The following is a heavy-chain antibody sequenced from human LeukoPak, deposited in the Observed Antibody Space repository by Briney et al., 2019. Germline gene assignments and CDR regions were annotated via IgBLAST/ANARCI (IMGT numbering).Heavy chain of an antibody. V-gene: IGHV1-8*03. CDR2: ITPTSGNT. CDR1: GYTFTRHD. J-gene: IGHJ3*02. Sequence: GASVKVSCKASGYTFTRHDIKWVRQATGQGLEWMGWITPTSGNTGYAQKFQGRVTITRNTSISTAYMELSSLRSEDTAVYYCARGGSGVILPHDAFDIWGHGTMVSVSS. D-gene: IGHD3-22*01. CDR3: ARGGSGVILPHDAFDI.